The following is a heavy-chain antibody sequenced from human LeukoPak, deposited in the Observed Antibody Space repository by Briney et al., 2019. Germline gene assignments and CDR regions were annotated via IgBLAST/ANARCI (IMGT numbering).Heavy chain of an antibody. D-gene: IGHD2-15*01. CDR3: ARGALDAATPFDS. J-gene: IGHJ5*01. Sequence: GGSLRLSCAASGFTFSSYSMNWVRQAPGKGLEWVSSISSSSSYIYYADSVKGRFTISRDNAKKSVYLQMNSLRAEDTAVYYCARGALDAATPFDSWGQGTLVTVSS. V-gene: IGHV3-21*01. CDR1: GFTFSSYS. CDR2: ISSSSSYI.